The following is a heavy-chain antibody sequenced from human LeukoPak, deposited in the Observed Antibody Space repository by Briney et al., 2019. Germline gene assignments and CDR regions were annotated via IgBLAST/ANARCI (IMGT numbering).Heavy chain of an antibody. V-gene: IGHV3-23*01. D-gene: IGHD2-2*01. CDR3: TTRYGDSSTHYYFDS. J-gene: IGHJ4*02. CDR1: GFTFSNSG. Sequence: GGSLRLSCAASGFTFSNSGRGWVRQAPGEGLEGISSINENAAITKYAAAAIARFTISSDNSQNILYLPLSRLRVEDTAVYSCTTRYGDSSTHYYFDSWGQGPLVSVSS. CDR2: INENAAIT.